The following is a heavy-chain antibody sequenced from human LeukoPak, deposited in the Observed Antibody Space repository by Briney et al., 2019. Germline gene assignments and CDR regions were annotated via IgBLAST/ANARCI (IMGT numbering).Heavy chain of an antibody. CDR2: FDPEDGET. V-gene: IGHV1-24*01. CDR1: GYTLTELS. J-gene: IGHJ4*02. D-gene: IGHD3-10*01. CDR3: ARDYYGSGSSCGY. Sequence: ASVKVSCKVSGYTLTELSMHWVRQAPGKGLEWMGGFDPEDGETIYAQKFQGRVTMTRDTSTSTVYMELSSLRSEDTAVYYCARDYYGSGSSCGYRGQGTLVTVSS.